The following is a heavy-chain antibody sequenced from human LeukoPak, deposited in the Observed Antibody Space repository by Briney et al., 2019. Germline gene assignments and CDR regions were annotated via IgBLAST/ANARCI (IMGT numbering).Heavy chain of an antibody. CDR1: GFAFGNFG. J-gene: IGHJ4*02. CDR2: IKEDGSEK. V-gene: IGHV3-7*01. Sequence: PGGSVGFSCACSGFAFGNFGMSWVRQAPWHGLEWVANIKEDGSEKYYVDSVKSRFTISRDNAKNSLYLQMNSLRAEDTAVYYCARTIRGYWGQGTLVTVSS. CDR3: ARTIRGY. D-gene: IGHD3-10*01.